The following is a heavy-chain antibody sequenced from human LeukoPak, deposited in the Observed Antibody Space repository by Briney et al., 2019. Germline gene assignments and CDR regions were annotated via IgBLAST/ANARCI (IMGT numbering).Heavy chain of an antibody. D-gene: IGHD5-18*01. V-gene: IGHV3-23*01. CDR2: ITATGDTA. Sequence: GGSLRLSCVASGFTFTKCAMSWIRQAPGKGLEWVAIITATGDTAYYADSVKGRFTISRDNAKNSLYLQMSSLRAEDTAVYYCARDGDTTFDYWGQGTLVTVSS. CDR3: ARDGDTTFDY. J-gene: IGHJ4*02. CDR1: GFTFTKCA.